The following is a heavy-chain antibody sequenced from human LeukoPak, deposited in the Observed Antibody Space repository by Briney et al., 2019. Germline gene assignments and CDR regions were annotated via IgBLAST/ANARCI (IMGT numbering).Heavy chain of an antibody. Sequence: SETLSLTCTVSGGSISSSSFYWGWIRQPPGKGLEWIGSIYYSGNTYYNPSLKSRVTISVDTSKNQFSLKLSSVTAADTAVYYCARGSNSGRWWFQRGAFDIWGQGTMVTVSS. CDR3: ARGSNSGRWWFQRGAFDI. CDR2: IYYSGNT. CDR1: GGSISSSSFY. V-gene: IGHV4-39*07. J-gene: IGHJ3*02. D-gene: IGHD2-15*01.